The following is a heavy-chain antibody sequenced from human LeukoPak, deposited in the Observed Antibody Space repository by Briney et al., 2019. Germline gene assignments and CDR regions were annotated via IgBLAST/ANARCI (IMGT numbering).Heavy chain of an antibody. D-gene: IGHD5-18*01. V-gene: IGHV4-39*01. CDR1: GVSVSSSDYY. Sequence: PSETLSLTCTVSGVSVSSSDYYWGWIRQPPGKGLEWIGSIYHNGNTYYNPSLKSRVTISVDASKNQFSLKLSSVTAADTAVYFCAKTYRARGYTYGYFDYWGQGTLVTVSS. CDR2: IYHNGNT. J-gene: IGHJ4*02. CDR3: AKTYRARGYTYGYFDY.